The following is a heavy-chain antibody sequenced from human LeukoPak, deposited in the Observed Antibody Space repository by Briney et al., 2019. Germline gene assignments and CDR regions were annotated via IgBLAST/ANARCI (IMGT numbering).Heavy chain of an antibody. CDR1: GMTFRMCA. CDR2: IYSAGST. D-gene: IGHD2-21*02. Sequence: GGSLRLSCEGSGMTFRMCAMSWVRQAPGKGLEWVSVIYSAGSTYYADSVKGRFTISRDNSKNSLFLQMHSLRADDTAVYYCARGRRDCSGDCYVAFDIWGQGTMVTVSS. J-gene: IGHJ3*02. CDR3: ARGRRDCSGDCYVAFDI. V-gene: IGHV3-53*01.